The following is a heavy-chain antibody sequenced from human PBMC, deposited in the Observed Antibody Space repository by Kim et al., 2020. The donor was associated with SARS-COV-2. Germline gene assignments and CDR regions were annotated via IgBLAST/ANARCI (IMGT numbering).Heavy chain of an antibody. D-gene: IGHD7-27*01. V-gene: IGHV1-8*01. CDR2: MNPNSGDT. CDR1: GYTFSNYN. CDR3: ARYGDPSLDC. Sequence: ASVKVSCKASGYTFSNYNINWVRQAPGQGLEWMGWMNPNSGDTGSAQKFQGRVIMTSDTSTGAAYMELNSLRLDDTAVYYCARYGDPSLDCSGQGTLVSV. J-gene: IGHJ4*02.